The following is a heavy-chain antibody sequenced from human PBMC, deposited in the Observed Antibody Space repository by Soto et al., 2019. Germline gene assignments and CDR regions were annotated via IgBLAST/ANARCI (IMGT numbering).Heavy chain of an antibody. D-gene: IGHD2-15*01. CDR3: ARSSPLSTPGRRFFDY. V-gene: IGHV3-23*01. CDR1: GFTFSTYT. J-gene: IGHJ4*02. CDR2: ISANGGVT. Sequence: PGGSLRLSCVASGFTFSTYTMTWVRQAPGKGLEWVAIISANGGVTDYAASVRGRFTISRDNSKNTLHLHMSSLSADDTAVYLCARSSPLSTPGRRFFDYWGQGTLVTVSS.